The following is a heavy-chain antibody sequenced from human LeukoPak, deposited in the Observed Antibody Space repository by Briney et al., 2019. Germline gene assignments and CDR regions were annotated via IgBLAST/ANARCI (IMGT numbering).Heavy chain of an antibody. CDR2: IIPIFGTA. CDR1: GGTFSSYA. V-gene: IGHV1-69*13. J-gene: IGHJ4*02. D-gene: IGHD4-11*01. CDR3: ARDYSNYYFDY. Sequence: ASVKVSCKASGGTFSSYAISWVRQAPGQGLEWMGGIIPIFGTANYTQKFQGRVTITADESTSTAYMELSSLRSEDTAVYYCARDYSNYYFDYWGQGTLVTVSS.